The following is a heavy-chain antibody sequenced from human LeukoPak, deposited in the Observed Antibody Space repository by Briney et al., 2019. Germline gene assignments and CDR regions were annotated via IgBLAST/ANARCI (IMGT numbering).Heavy chain of an antibody. CDR3: ARGFGDHAFDI. CDR2: INHSGST. CDR1: GVSFSGYY. V-gene: IGHV4-34*01. J-gene: IGHJ3*02. D-gene: IGHD3-10*01. Sequence: PSETLSLTCAVYGVSFSGYYWSWIRQPPGKGLEWIGEINHSGSTNYNPSLKSRVTISVDTSKNQFSLKLSSVTAADTAVYYCARGFGDHAFDIWGQGTMVTVSS.